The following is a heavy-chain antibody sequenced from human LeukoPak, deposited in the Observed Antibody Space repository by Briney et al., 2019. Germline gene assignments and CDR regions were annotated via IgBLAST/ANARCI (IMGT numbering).Heavy chain of an antibody. CDR1: GYSFTNFG. J-gene: IGHJ4*02. Sequence: ASVQVSCKTSGYSFTNFGISWVRQAPGQGLEWMGWISAYNGDTNYVQNLQGRVTMTTDASTTTAYMELRSLRSDDTAVNYCARDYGYYDSSGHYCDYWGQGTLVSVSS. V-gene: IGHV1-18*01. CDR2: ISAYNGDT. CDR3: ARDYGYYDSSGHYCDY. D-gene: IGHD3-22*01.